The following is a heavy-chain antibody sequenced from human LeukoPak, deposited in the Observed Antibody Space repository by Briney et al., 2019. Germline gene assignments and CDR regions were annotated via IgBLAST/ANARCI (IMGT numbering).Heavy chain of an antibody. V-gene: IGHV1-2*02. CDR3: ARDLPLTVTTSDY. CDR2: INPNSGGT. J-gene: IGHJ4*02. D-gene: IGHD4-17*01. Sequence: ASVKVSCKASGYTFTGYYMHWVRQAPGQGLEWMGWINPNSGGTNYAQKFQGRVTMTRDTSISTAYMELSRLRSDDTAVYYCARDLPLTVTTSDYWGQGILVTVSS. CDR1: GYTFTGYY.